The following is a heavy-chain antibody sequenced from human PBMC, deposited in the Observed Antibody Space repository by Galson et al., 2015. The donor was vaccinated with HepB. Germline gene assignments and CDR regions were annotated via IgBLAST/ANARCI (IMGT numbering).Heavy chain of an antibody. V-gene: IGHV5-10-1*01. Sequence: QSGAEVKKPGESLRISCQGSGYSFTSYWITWVRQMPGKGLEWMGRIGPSDSYTNYSPSFQGHVTISVDKSISTAYLQWSSLQASDTAMYYCARHTEHGSGSYGYWGQGTLVTVSS. CDR2: IGPSDSYT. J-gene: IGHJ4*02. CDR3: ARHTEHGSGSYGY. CDR1: GYSFTSYW. D-gene: IGHD3-10*01.